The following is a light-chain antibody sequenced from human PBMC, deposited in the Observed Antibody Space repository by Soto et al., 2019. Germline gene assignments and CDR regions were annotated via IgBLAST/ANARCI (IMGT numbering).Light chain of an antibody. CDR2: END. CDR1: SSNIGINY. J-gene: IGLJ1*01. V-gene: IGLV1-51*01. Sequence: QSVLTQPPSVSGAPGQRVTISCTGSSSNIGINYVSWYQHLPGAAPKLLIYENDQRPSEIPDRFSGSKSGTSATLGITGLQTGDEADYYCGAWDRSLNAFVFGTGTKVTVL. CDR3: GAWDRSLNAFV.